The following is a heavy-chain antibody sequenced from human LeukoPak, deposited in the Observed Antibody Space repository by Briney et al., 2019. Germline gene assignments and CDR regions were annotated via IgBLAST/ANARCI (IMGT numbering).Heavy chain of an antibody. D-gene: IGHD5-24*01. V-gene: IGHV5-51*01. CDR3: ARHDKWPQYFFDY. Sequence: GESLKISCKGSEYSFSSYWIAWVRQMPGKGLEWMGMIYPGDSNPRYGPSFQGQATISADKSINTAYLQWSSLKASDTAIYYCARHDKWPQYFFDYWGQGTLVTVSS. CDR1: EYSFSSYW. CDR2: IYPGDSNP. J-gene: IGHJ4*02.